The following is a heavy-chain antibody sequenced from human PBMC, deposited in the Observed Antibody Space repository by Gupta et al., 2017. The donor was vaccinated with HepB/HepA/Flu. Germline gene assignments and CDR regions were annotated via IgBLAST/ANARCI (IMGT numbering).Heavy chain of an antibody. CDR2: IYSGGTT. D-gene: IGHD6-6*01. V-gene: IGHV3-66*01. CDR3: ARDPRGSSFFDY. Sequence: EVQLVESGGVLVQPGGSLRLSCAASGFTVSSNSMNWVRQAPGKGLEWVSVIYSGGTTYYADSVKGRFTIPRDISKNTLYLQMNSLRAEDTAVYYCARDPRGSSFFDYWGQGTLVTVSS. J-gene: IGHJ4*02. CDR1: GFTVSSNS.